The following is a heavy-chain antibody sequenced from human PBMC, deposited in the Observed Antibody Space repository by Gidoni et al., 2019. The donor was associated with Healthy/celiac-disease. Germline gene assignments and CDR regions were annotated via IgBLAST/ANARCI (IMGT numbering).Heavy chain of an antibody. J-gene: IGHJ3*02. D-gene: IGHD3-22*01. V-gene: IGHV4-39*01. CDR2: IYYSGST. Sequence: QLQLQESGPGLVKPSETLSLTCTVSGGSISSSSYDWGWIRQPPGKGLEWIGSIYYSGSTYYNPSLKSRVTISVDTSKNQFSLKLSSVTAADTAVYYCARPLHDSYYYDTNDAFDIWGQGTMVTVSS. CDR3: ARPLHDSYYYDTNDAFDI. CDR1: GGSISSSSYD.